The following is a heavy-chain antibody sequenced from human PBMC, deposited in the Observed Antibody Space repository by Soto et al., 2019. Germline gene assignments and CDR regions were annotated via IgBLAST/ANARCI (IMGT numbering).Heavy chain of an antibody. CDR2: IGSGGDT. D-gene: IGHD6-19*01. Sequence: PGGSLRLSCAASGFTFSGYDTHWVRQAPGKGLEWVSVIGSGGDTYYLDSVKGRFTISRENSKNSLYLQMNSLRAADTAVYYCSRGYSSGWFDWFDPWGQGTLVTVSS. J-gene: IGHJ5*02. V-gene: IGHV3-13*01. CDR1: GFTFSGYD. CDR3: SRGYSSGWFDWFDP.